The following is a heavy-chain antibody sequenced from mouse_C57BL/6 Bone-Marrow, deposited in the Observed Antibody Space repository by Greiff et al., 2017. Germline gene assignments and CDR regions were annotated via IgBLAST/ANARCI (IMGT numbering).Heavy chain of an antibody. CDR3: ARYYGKSYFDY. J-gene: IGHJ2*01. CDR2: INPNNGGT. Sequence: VQLQQSGPELLKPGASVKMSCKTSGYTFTDYNMHWVKQSPGKSLEWIGYINPNNGGTSYNQKFNGKAKSTVNKSSSTAYMELRSLTSEDSAVYYCARYYGKSYFDYWGHGTTLTVSS. V-gene: IGHV1-22*01. D-gene: IGHD2-1*01. CDR1: GYTFTDYN.